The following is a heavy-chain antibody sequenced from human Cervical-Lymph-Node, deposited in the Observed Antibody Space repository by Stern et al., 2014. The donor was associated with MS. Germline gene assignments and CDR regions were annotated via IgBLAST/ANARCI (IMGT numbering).Heavy chain of an antibody. CDR3: AREEVKLEWSGFFYYGMDV. CDR1: GFTFSTYH. J-gene: IGHJ6*02. Sequence: MQLVQSGAEVKKPGASVKVSCKASGFTFSTYHMHWVRQAPGQGLEWVGVVDPNGTSATYAQKFQGRVAITRHTSTATVYMELSSLRFEDTAVYFCAREEVKLEWSGFFYYGMDVWGQGTSVTVS. V-gene: IGHV1-46*01. CDR2: VDPNGTSA. D-gene: IGHD3-3*01.